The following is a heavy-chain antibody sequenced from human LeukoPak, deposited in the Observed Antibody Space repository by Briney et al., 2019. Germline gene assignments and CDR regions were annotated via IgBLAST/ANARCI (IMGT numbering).Heavy chain of an antibody. CDR3: ARAVGYCSGGSCFRGNWFDP. V-gene: IGHV4-30-2*01. CDR2: IYHSGST. Sequence: ASVTLSRTHAVSGGFISSGGYSCSWIRQPPGKSPERKVYIYHSGSTCYNPSLKSRVTISVDRSKNQFSLKLSYVTAADTAVYYCARAVGYCSGGSCFRGNWFDPWGQGTLVTVSS. J-gene: IGHJ5*02. D-gene: IGHD2-15*01. CDR1: GGFISSGGYS.